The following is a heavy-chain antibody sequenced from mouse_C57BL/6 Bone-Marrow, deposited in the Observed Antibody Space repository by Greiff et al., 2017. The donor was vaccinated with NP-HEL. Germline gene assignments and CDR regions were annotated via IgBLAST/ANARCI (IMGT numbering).Heavy chain of an antibody. D-gene: IGHD2-5*01. CDR3: TRSYYSKRYFEV. Sequence: QVQLQQSGAELVRPGASVTLSCKASGYTFTDYEMHWVKQTPVHGLEWIGAIDPETGGTAYNQKFKGKAILTADKSSSTAYMELRSLTSEDSAVYYCTRSYYSKRYFEVWGTGTTVTVSS. V-gene: IGHV1-15*01. CDR2: IDPETGGT. CDR1: GYTFTDYE. J-gene: IGHJ1*03.